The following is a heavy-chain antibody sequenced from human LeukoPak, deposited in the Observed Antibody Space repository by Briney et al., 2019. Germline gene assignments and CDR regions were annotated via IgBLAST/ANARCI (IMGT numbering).Heavy chain of an antibody. CDR3: ARGSWITGATSYYYRMDV. V-gene: IGHV1-8*01. Sequence: ASVKVSCEASGYTFINYDINWVRQATGQGLEWMGWMNPNNGRTGYAQKFQGRVTMTRNSSISTAYMELNTLTSDDTAVYYCARGSWITGATSYYYRMDVWGKGTTVTVSS. CDR1: GYTFINYD. CDR2: MNPNNGRT. J-gene: IGHJ6*04. D-gene: IGHD1-7*01.